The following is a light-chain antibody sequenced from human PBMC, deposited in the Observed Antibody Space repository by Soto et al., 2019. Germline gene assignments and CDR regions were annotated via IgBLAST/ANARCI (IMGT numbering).Light chain of an antibody. CDR2: GAS. CDR3: QQYGSSPLT. Sequence: EIVLTQSPGTLSLSPGERATLSCRASQSVSSSYLAWYQQKPGQAPRLLIYGASSRATGIPDRFSGSRSGTDFSLTISRLEPGDFAVYYCQQYGSSPLTFGQGTKVEIK. CDR1: QSVSSSY. V-gene: IGKV3-20*01. J-gene: IGKJ1*01.